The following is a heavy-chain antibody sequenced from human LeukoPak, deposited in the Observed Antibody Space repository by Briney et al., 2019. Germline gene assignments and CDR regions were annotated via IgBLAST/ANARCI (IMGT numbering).Heavy chain of an antibody. CDR2: INPNSGAT. V-gene: IGHV1-2*02. CDR1: GYTFTIYY. D-gene: IGHD2-2*02. J-gene: IGHJ4*02. CDR3: ARCRTSIVVVPAAIPQNFDY. Sequence: GASVKVSCKASGYTFTIYYMHWVRQAPGQGLEWMGWINPNSGATTYAQRFQGRVTMTRDTSISTAYMELRSLRSDDTAVYYCARCRTSIVVVPAAIPQNFDYWGQGTLVTVSS.